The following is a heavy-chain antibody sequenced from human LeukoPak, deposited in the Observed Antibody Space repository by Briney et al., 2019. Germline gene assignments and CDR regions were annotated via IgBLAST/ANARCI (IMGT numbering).Heavy chain of an antibody. D-gene: IGHD3/OR15-3a*01. J-gene: IGHJ4*02. Sequence: SETLSLTCIVSGGSISRYSWNWIRQSPGKGLEWVGYIAHSGTTSYKSSLKSRVTISVDTSKNQLSLRLTSVTAADTAVYYCAGGNTRDDLDYWGQGILVTVSS. CDR1: GGSISRYS. CDR3: AGGNTRDDLDY. V-gene: IGHV4-59*08. CDR2: IAHSGTT.